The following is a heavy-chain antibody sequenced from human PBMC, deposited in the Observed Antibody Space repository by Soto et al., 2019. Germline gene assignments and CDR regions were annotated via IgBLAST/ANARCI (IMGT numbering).Heavy chain of an antibody. J-gene: IGHJ4*02. CDR2: ISYSGST. D-gene: IGHD3-16*01. CDR3: ARGSDGDYSDY. CDR1: GGSSGNYY. V-gene: IGHV4-59*01. Sequence: PSETLSLTCTVSGGSSGNYYWSWIRQPPGKGLGWIGYISYSGSTNYNPSLKSRGTISQDTSKKQFSLKLSSVTAADTAVYYCARGSDGDYSDYWGQGTLVTVSS.